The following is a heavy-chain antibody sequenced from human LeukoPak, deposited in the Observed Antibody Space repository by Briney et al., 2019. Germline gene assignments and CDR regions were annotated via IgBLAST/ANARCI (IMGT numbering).Heavy chain of an antibody. V-gene: IGHV1-2*02. CDR2: INPNSGGT. CDR1: GYTFTGYY. Sequence: GASVKVSCEASGYTFTGYYMHWVRQAPGQGLEWMGWINPNSGGTNYAQKFQGRVTMTRDTSISTAYMELSRLRSDDTAVYYCARSNVVPAAKMGYYYYYMDVWGKGTTVTVSS. CDR3: ARSNVVPAAKMGYYYYYMDV. D-gene: IGHD2-2*01. J-gene: IGHJ6*03.